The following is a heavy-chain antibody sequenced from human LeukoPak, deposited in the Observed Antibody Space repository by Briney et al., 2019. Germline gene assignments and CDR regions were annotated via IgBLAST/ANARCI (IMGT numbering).Heavy chain of an antibody. J-gene: IGHJ4*02. CDR1: GYTFTSYA. D-gene: IGHD3-22*01. Sequence: ASVKVSCKASGYTFTSYAMNWVRQATGQGLEWMGWMNPNSGNTGYAQKFQGRVTMTRNTSISTAYMELSSLRSEDTAVYYCARRGRRSRFDSSGYYYWGQGTLVTVSS. CDR3: ARRGRRSRFDSSGYYY. CDR2: MNPNSGNT. V-gene: IGHV1-8*02.